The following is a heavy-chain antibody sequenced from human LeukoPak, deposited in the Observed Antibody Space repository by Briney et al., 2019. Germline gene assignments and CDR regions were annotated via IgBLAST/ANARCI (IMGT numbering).Heavy chain of an antibody. Sequence: GASVKVSCKASGYTFTTYDINWVRQATGQGLEWMGWMNPNSGNTGYAQKFQGRVTMTRNTSISTAYMELSSLRSEDTAVDYCARGGGSGHKENWFDPWGQGTLVTVSS. D-gene: IGHD6-19*01. CDR2: MNPNSGNT. V-gene: IGHV1-8*01. CDR1: GYTFTTYD. J-gene: IGHJ5*02. CDR3: ARGGGSGHKENWFDP.